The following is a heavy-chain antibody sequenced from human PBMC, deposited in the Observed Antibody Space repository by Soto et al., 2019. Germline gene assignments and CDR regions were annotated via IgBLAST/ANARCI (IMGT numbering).Heavy chain of an antibody. CDR3: AAVSTMVRGVISNWFDP. V-gene: IGHV1-58*02. D-gene: IGHD3-10*01. CDR2: IVVGSGNT. CDR1: GFTFTSSA. Sequence: QMQLVQSGPEVKKPGTSVKVSCKASGFTFTSSAMQWVRQARGQRLEWIGWIVVGSGNTNDAQKFQERVTITRDMSTSTSYMELSRLRSEDTAVYYCAAVSTMVRGVISNWFDPWGQGTLVTVSS. J-gene: IGHJ5*02.